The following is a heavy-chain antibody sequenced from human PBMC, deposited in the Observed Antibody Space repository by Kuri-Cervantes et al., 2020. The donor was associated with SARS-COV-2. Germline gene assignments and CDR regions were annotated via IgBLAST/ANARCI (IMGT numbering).Heavy chain of an antibody. CDR3: ARDKLRGWFDP. V-gene: IGHV3-7*01. J-gene: IGHJ5*02. Sequence: GGSLRLSCAASGFTFSAYWMTWVRQAPGKGLEWVANIKQDGSEKYYVDSVKGRFTISRDNAKNSLYLQMNSLRAADTAVYYCARDKLRGWFDPWGQGTLVTVSS. CDR1: GFTFSAYW. CDR2: IKQDGSEK. D-gene: IGHD4-17*01.